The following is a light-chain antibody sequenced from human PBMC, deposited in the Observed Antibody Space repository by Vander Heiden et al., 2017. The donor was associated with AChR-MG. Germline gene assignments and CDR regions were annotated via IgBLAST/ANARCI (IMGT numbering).Light chain of an antibody. CDR1: SSDVGGYNY. V-gene: IGLV2-14*01. CDR3: SSYTSSSTPV. J-gene: IGLJ3*02. Sequence: QSALTQPASVPGSPGQSITISCTGTSSDVGGYNYVSWYQQHPGKAPKLMIYDVSKRPSGVSNRFSGSKSGNTASLTISGLQAEDEADYCCSSYTSSSTPVFGGGTKLTVL. CDR2: DVS.